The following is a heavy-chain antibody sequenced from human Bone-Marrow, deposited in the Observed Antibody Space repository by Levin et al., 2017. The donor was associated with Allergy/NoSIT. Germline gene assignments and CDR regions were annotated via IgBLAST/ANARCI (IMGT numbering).Heavy chain of an antibody. CDR1: GITFSNAW. J-gene: IGHJ4*02. CDR2: IKSKTDGGSS. D-gene: IGHD6-13*01. V-gene: IGHV3-15*01. CDR3: TTYISSWYYFDS. Sequence: PGGSLRLSCTASGITFSNAWMSWARQAPGKGLEWVGRIKSKTDGGSSAYASPVKCRFTISRDDSENTLYLQMNSLKTEDTAVYYCTTYISSWYYFDSWGQGTLVTVSS.